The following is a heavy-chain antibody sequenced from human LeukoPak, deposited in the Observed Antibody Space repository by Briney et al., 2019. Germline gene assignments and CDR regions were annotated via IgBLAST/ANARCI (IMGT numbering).Heavy chain of an antibody. CDR1: GYSFSSYW. V-gene: IGHV5-51*01. CDR2: IYPGDSDT. J-gene: IGHJ3*02. D-gene: IGHD1-26*01. Sequence: GESLKISCKGSGYSFSSYWVAWVRQMPGKGLEWMGIIYPGDSDTRYSPSFQGQVTISADKSITTAYLQWSSLKASDTAIYYCGRHQHSGSYGAFDIWGQGTMVTVSS. CDR3: GRHQHSGSYGAFDI.